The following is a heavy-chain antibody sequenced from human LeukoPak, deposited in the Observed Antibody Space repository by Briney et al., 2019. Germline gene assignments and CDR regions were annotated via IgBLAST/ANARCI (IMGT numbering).Heavy chain of an antibody. CDR2: IYHRSGTP. D-gene: IGHD1-1*01. CDR1: GGSISSSSYY. V-gene: IGHV4-39*07. Sequence: SETLSLTCTVSGGSISSSSYYWGWIRQSPGKGLEWIGAIYHRSGTPTYNPSLKSRVTISVDKSKNQFSLNLSSVTAADTAVYFCAGGGNWRLDPWGQGTLVTVSS. CDR3: AGGGNWRLDP. J-gene: IGHJ5*02.